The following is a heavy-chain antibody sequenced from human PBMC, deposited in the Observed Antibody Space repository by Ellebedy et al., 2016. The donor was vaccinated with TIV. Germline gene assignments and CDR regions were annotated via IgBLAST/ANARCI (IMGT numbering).Heavy chain of an antibody. V-gene: IGHV3-23*01. Sequence: PGGSLRLSCAASGFTFSNYGMNWVRKAPGKGLEWVCSISGRGGNTYYADSVKGRLTISRDNSKDTLYLQVNSRRAEDTAVYYCARDPVGVGPAFDIWGQGTMVTVSS. CDR2: ISGRGGNT. CDR3: ARDPVGVGPAFDI. J-gene: IGHJ3*02. D-gene: IGHD1-26*01. CDR1: GFTFSNYG.